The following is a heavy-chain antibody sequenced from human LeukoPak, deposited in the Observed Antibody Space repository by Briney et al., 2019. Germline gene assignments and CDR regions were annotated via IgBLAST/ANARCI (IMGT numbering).Heavy chain of an antibody. CDR1: GFTFSSYW. Sequence: GGSLRLSCAASGFTFSSYWMHWVRQAPEKGLVWVSRIKSDGSSTSYADSVKGRFTISRDNVKNTLYLQMNSLRGDDTAVYYCAGDSDYGGYSRFDYWGQGTLVTVSS. D-gene: IGHD4-23*01. J-gene: IGHJ4*02. CDR2: IKSDGSST. V-gene: IGHV3-74*01. CDR3: AGDSDYGGYSRFDY.